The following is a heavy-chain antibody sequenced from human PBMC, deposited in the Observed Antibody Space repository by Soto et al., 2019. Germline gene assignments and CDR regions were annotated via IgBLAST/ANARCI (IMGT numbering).Heavy chain of an antibody. CDR2: IYPGDSDT. CDR1: GYSFTSYW. D-gene: IGHD6-19*01. CDR3: ARHPPAGAHYYYGMDV. J-gene: IGHJ6*02. V-gene: IGHV5-51*01. Sequence: PGESLKISCKGSGYSFTSYWIGWVRQMPGKGLEWMGIIYPGDSDTRYSPSFQGQVTISADKSISTAYLQWSSLKASDTAMYYCARHPPAGAHYYYGMDVWGQGTTATVSS.